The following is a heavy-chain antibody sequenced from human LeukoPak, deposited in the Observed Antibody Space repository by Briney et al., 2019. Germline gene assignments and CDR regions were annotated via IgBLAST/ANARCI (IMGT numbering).Heavy chain of an antibody. V-gene: IGHV3-30*04. CDR2: IASDGSYT. CDR1: GFVFSIYA. J-gene: IGHJ4*02. CDR3: AREGTYSDYWSGYFEY. Sequence: GGSLRLSFEGSGFVFSIYAIHWIRQSPGRGLEWVAVIASDGSYTDYVHSLKERFTISRDNSKNTVYLDVTSLTPEDAAVYYCAREGTYSDYWSGYFEYWGQGTRVIVSS. D-gene: IGHD3-3*01.